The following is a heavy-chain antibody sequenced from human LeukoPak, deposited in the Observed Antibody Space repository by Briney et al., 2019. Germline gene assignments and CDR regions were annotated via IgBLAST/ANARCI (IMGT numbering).Heavy chain of an antibody. Sequence: GGSLRLSCVPSGFTFTSSAMSWVRQAPGKGLEWVSTISGSGGSTYYADSVKGRFTISRDNSKNTLYLQMNSLRVDDTAVYYCAKARYDDSGYLDYWGQGTLVTVSS. CDR1: GFTFTSSA. D-gene: IGHD3-22*01. V-gene: IGHV3-23*01. CDR3: AKARYDDSGYLDY. J-gene: IGHJ4*02. CDR2: ISGSGGST.